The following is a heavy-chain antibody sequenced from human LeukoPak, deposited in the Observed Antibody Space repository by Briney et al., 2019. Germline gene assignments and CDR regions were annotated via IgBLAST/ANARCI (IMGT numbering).Heavy chain of an antibody. D-gene: IGHD3-3*01. CDR2: INPNSGGT. J-gene: IGHJ4*02. Sequence: EASVKVSCKASGYTFTGYYTHWVRQAPGQGLEWMGRINPNSGGTNYAQKFQGRVTMTRDTSISTAYMELSRLRSDDTAVYYCARTYYDFWSGQLYYFDYWGQGTLVTVSS. CDR1: GYTFTGYY. CDR3: ARTYYDFWSGQLYYFDY. V-gene: IGHV1-2*06.